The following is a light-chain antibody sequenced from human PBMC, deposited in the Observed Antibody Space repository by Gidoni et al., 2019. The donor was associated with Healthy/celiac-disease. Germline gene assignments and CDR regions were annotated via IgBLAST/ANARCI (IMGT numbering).Light chain of an antibody. Sequence: QSALTQPASVSGSPGQSITISCTGTSSDVGGYNYVSWYQQHPGKAPKLMIYEVSNRPSGVSNSFYGSKSGNTASLTSSGLQAEDEADYYCSSYTSSSTLEVFGGGTKLTV. CDR2: EVS. CDR3: SSYTSSSTLEV. J-gene: IGLJ3*02. CDR1: SSDVGGYNY. V-gene: IGLV2-14*01.